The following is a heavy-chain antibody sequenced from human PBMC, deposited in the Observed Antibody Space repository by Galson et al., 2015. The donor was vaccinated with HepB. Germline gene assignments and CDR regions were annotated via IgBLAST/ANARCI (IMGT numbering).Heavy chain of an antibody. CDR1: GYTFTSYD. J-gene: IGHJ3*02. Sequence: SVKVSCKASGYTFTSYDINWVRQATGQGLEWMGWMNPNSGNTGYAQKFQGRVTMTRNTSISTAYMELSSLRSEDTAVYYCARTDGPSDAFDIWGQGTMVTVSS. V-gene: IGHV1-8*01. CDR3: ARTDGPSDAFDI. D-gene: IGHD2-8*01. CDR2: MNPNSGNT.